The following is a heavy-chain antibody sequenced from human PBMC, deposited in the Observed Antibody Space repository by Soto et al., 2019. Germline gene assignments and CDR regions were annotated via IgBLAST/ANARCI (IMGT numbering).Heavy chain of an antibody. V-gene: IGHV5-10-1*01. Sequence: PGESLKISCKGSGYSFTSYWISWVRQMPGKGLEWMGRIDPSDSYTNYSPSFQGHVTISADKSISTAYLQWSSLKASDTAMYYCARLDIVVVPAASGYYYGMDVWGQGTTVTVSS. J-gene: IGHJ6*02. D-gene: IGHD2-2*01. CDR2: IDPSDSYT. CDR1: GYSFTSYW. CDR3: ARLDIVVVPAASGYYYGMDV.